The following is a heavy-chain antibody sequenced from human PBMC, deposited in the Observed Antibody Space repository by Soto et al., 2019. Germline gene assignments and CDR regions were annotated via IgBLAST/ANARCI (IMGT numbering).Heavy chain of an antibody. CDR2: IYTDGNA. V-gene: IGHV3-53*01. CDR3: ARVSSPLPDNWFDP. CDR1: GFTVSANY. Sequence: GALRLSCAASGFTVSANYISWVRQAPGKGLEWVSIIYTDGNAFYADSVKGRFTFSRDNSKNTLYLQMDSLRADDTAVYYCARVSSPLPDNWFDPWGQGTLVTVSS. D-gene: IGHD6-6*01. J-gene: IGHJ5*02.